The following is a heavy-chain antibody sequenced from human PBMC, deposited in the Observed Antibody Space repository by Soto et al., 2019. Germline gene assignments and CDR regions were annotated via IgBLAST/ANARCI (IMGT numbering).Heavy chain of an antibody. Sequence: AETLSLTCTVSGGSISSSSYYWVWIRQPPGKGLEWIGSIYYSGSTYYNPSVKSRVTISVDTSNNQFSLKLSSVTAADKAVYYCGRRHGDYDDDFDIWGQGTMVTVSS. CDR1: GGSISSSSYY. J-gene: IGHJ3*02. D-gene: IGHD4-17*01. CDR3: GRRHGDYDDDFDI. V-gene: IGHV4-39*01. CDR2: IYYSGST.